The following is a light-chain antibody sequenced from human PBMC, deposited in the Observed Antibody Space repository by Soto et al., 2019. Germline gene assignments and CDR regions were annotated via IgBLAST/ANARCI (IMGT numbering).Light chain of an antibody. CDR1: SSDVGGYNY. J-gene: IGLJ1*01. CDR3: SSYTSSSGV. Sequence: ALTQPASVSGSPGQSITISCTGTSSDVGGYNYVSWYQQHPGKAPKLMIYDVSNRPSGVSNRFSGSKSGNTASLTISGLQAEDEADYYCSSYTSSSGVFGTGTKLTVL. V-gene: IGLV2-14*01. CDR2: DVS.